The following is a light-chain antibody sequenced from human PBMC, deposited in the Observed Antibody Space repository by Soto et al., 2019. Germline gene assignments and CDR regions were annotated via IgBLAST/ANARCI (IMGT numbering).Light chain of an antibody. J-gene: IGKJ4*01. CDR1: QGISNY. CDR3: QKYNSAPLT. Sequence: IQVTQAPSSLSASVGDRVTIPWRASQGISNYLAWYQQKPGKVPKLLTYAASTLQSGVPSRFSGSGSGTDFTLTISSLQPEDVATYYCQKYNSAPLTFGGGTKVDIK. CDR2: AAS. V-gene: IGKV1-27*01.